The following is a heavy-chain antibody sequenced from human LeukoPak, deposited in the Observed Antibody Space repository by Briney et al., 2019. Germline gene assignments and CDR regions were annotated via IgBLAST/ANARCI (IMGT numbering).Heavy chain of an antibody. Sequence: PGGSLRLSCAASGFTFSSYSMNWVRQAPGKGLEWVTSISSSSSYIYYADSVKGRFTISSDNAKNSLYLQMNSLRAEDTAVYYCARDRAGSPKGIADYWGQGTLVTVSS. J-gene: IGHJ4*02. CDR1: GFTFSSYS. V-gene: IGHV3-21*01. D-gene: IGHD6-19*01. CDR3: ARDRAGSPKGIADY. CDR2: ISSSSSYI.